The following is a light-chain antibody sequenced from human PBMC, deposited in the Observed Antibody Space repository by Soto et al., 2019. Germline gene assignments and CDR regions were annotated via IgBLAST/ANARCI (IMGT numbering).Light chain of an antibody. Sequence: QSALTQPASVSGSPGQSITISCTGTSSDVGYYNYVSWYQQHPGKAPKLMIYDVSSRPSGVSYRFSGSKSGNTASLTISGLEAEDEADYYCSAYTTSSTDVFGTGTKVTAL. CDR3: SAYTTSSTDV. CDR2: DVS. V-gene: IGLV2-14*01. CDR1: SSDVGYYNY. J-gene: IGLJ1*01.